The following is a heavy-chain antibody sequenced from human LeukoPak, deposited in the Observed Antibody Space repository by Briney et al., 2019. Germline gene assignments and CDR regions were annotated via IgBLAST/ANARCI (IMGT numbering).Heavy chain of an antibody. V-gene: IGHV4-30-4*02. CDR1: GGSISSGDYY. D-gene: IGHD2-21*02. Sequence: SETLSLTCTVSGGSISSGDYYWSWIRQPPGKGLEWIGYIYYSESTYYNPSLKSRVTISVDTSKNQFSLKLSSVTAADTAVYYCARSLAYCGGDCYYDAFDIWGQGTMVTVSS. J-gene: IGHJ3*02. CDR3: ARSLAYCGGDCYYDAFDI. CDR2: IYYSEST.